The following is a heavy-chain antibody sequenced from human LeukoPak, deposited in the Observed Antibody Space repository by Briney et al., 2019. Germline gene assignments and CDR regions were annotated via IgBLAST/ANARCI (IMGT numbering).Heavy chain of an antibody. CDR3: ATGRRYNPYFDY. D-gene: IGHD1-1*01. Sequence: GASVKVSCKVSGYTLTELSMHWVRQAPGKGLEWMGGFDPGDGETIYAQKFQGRVTMTEDTSTDTAYMELSSLRSEDTAVYYCATGRRYNPYFDYWGQGTLVTVSS. V-gene: IGHV1-24*01. CDR2: FDPGDGET. CDR1: GYTLTELS. J-gene: IGHJ4*02.